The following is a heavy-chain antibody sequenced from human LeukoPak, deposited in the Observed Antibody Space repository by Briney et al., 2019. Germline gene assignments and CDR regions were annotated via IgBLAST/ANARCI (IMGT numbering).Heavy chain of an antibody. V-gene: IGHV4-34*01. Sequence: PSETLSLTCAVYGGSFSGYYWSWIRQPPGKGLEWIGEINHSGSTNYNPSLKSRVTISVDTSKNQFSLKLSSVTAADTAVYYCARGHYYRNYFDYXXXGTLVTVSS. J-gene: IGHJ4*02. CDR2: INHSGST. D-gene: IGHD3-22*01. CDR3: ARGHYYRNYFDY. CDR1: GGSFSGYY.